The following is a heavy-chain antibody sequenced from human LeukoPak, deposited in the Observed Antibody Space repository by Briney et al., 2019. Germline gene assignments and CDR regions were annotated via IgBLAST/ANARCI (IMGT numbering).Heavy chain of an antibody. CDR2: ICWSSGSI. CDR1: GFTFDDYA. J-gene: IGHJ4*02. D-gene: IGHD6-13*01. CDR3: AGSSWYGYY. V-gene: IGHV3-9*01. Sequence: GRSLRLSCAASGFTFDDYAMHWVRHAPGKGLEWVSGICWSSGSIGYADSVKGRFTISRDNAKNSLYLQMNSLRAEDTALYYCAGSSWYGYYWGQGTLVTVSS.